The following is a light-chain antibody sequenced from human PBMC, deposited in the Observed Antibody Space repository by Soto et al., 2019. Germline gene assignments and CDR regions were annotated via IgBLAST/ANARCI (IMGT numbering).Light chain of an antibody. J-gene: IGKJ5*01. CDR1: QSVSSN. CDR2: GAS. CDR3: QQYNSGPYT. V-gene: IGKV3-15*01. Sequence: IAMTQSPATLSVSPGERATLSCRASQSVSSNLAWYQQKPGQAPRLLIYGASTRATGIPARFSGSGSGTEFTLTISSLQSEDFAVYYCQQYNSGPYTLGQGTRLEI.